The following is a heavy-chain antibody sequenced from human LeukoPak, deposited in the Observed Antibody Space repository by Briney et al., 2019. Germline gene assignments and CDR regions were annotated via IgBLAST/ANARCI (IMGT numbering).Heavy chain of an antibody. CDR3: ASGYCSSTSCYIYGMDV. Sequence: ASVKVSCKASGGTFSSYTISWVRQAPGQAIEWMGRIIPILGIANYAQKFQGRVTITADKSTSTDYMELSSLRSEDTAVYYCASGYCSSTSCYIYGMDVWGQGTTVTVSS. CDR1: GGTFSSYT. J-gene: IGHJ6*02. V-gene: IGHV1-69*02. CDR2: IIPILGIA. D-gene: IGHD2-2*02.